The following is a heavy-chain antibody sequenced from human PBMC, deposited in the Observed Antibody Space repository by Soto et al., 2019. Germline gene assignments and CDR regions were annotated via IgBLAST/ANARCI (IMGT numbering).Heavy chain of an antibody. CDR1: GYSLPSYW. CDR3: AADTARTYYFYAMDV. CDR2: IYPGDSDA. J-gene: IGHJ6*02. V-gene: IGHV5-51*04. D-gene: IGHD5-18*01. Sequence: GESLKISCKGSGYSLPSYWIGWVRQMPGKGLEWMGIIYPGDSDARYSPSFQGQVTISVDKPISTAYLQWSSLKASDTATYYCAADTARTYYFYAMDVWGQGTTVTVSS.